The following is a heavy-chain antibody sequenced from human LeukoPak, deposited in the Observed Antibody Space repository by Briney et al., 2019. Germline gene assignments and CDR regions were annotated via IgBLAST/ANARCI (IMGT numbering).Heavy chain of an antibody. Sequence: PGGSLRLSCAASGFTFDDFAMHWVRQVPEKGLEWVSGISWNGAYKDYADSVKGRFTISRDNAKNSVLLQMNSLTPDDTAFYFCVKDRGSAGITPLDSWGQGTMVAVFS. J-gene: IGHJ4*02. CDR2: ISWNGAYK. CDR3: VKDRGSAGITPLDS. CDR1: GFTFDDFA. D-gene: IGHD1-14*01. V-gene: IGHV3-9*01.